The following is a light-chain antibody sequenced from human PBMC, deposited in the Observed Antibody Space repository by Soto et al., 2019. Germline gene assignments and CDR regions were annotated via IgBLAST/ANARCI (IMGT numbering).Light chain of an antibody. CDR3: QQSYNNKLN. J-gene: IGKJ4*01. CDR2: AAS. CDR1: QSISTY. Sequence: DIQMTQSPSSLSASVGDRVTFTCRASQSISTYLNWYQQKPGKAPKLLIYAASSLRSGVPSRFSGSGSGTEVTVAISGLHPEDFPAYYCQQSYNNKLNVGGGPMVDIK. V-gene: IGKV1-39*01.